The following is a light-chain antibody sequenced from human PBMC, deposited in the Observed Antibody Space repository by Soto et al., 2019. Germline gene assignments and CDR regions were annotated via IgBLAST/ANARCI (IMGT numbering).Light chain of an antibody. CDR3: PQANSFPIT. CDR1: QDIGSW. Sequence: DIQMTHSPSSVSASGGDRVTITCRASQDIGSWLAWYQQKAGKAPKLLIYAASSLQSGVPSRFSGSGSGTDFTLTISSLQPEDFATYYCPQANSFPITFGQRTRLEIK. V-gene: IGKV1-12*01. J-gene: IGKJ5*01. CDR2: AAS.